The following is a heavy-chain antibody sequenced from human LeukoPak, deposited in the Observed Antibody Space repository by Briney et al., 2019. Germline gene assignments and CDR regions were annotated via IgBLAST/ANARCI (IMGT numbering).Heavy chain of an antibody. CDR1: GYSFTSYW. D-gene: IGHD3-22*01. CDR3: ARRGYDSSGYAYFDY. V-gene: IGHV5-51*01. Sequence: GESLKISFKGSGYSFTSYWIGWVRQMPGKGLEWMGTIYPGDSDTRYSPSFQGQVTISADKSISTAYLQWSSLKASGTAMYYCARRGYDSSGYAYFDYWGQGTLVTVSS. J-gene: IGHJ4*02. CDR2: IYPGDSDT.